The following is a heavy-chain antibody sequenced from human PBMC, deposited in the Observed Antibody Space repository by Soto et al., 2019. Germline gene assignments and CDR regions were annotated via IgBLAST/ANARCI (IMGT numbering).Heavy chain of an antibody. Sequence: GGSLRLSCAASGFTFSSYGMHWVRQAPGKGLEWVAVISYDGSNKYYADSVKGRFTISRDNSKNTLYLQMNSLRAGDTAVYYCAVDYYDSSGYYPGPSDYWGQGTLVTVSS. CDR2: ISYDGSNK. J-gene: IGHJ4*02. V-gene: IGHV3-30*03. CDR1: GFTFSSYG. CDR3: AVDYYDSSGYYPGPSDY. D-gene: IGHD3-22*01.